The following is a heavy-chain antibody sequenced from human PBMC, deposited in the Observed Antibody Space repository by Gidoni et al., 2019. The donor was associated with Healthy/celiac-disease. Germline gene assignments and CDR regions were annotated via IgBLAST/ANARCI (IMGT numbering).Heavy chain of an antibody. CDR3: GGGSGGYCSGGSCGY. J-gene: IGHJ4*02. CDR2: IGSSSSYV. Sequence: EVQLVESGGGLVKPGGSLTLSCEASGFTFSSYSMNWVRTAPGKGLEWVSSIGSSSSYVYYADSVKGRFTRSRDNAKNSLYLQMNSLRAEDTAVYYCGGGSGGYCSGGSCGYGGQGTLVTVSS. D-gene: IGHD2-15*01. V-gene: IGHV3-21*01. CDR1: GFTFSSYS.